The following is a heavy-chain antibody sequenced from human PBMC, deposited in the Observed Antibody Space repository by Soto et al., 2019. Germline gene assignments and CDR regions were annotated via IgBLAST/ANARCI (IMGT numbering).Heavy chain of an antibody. J-gene: IGHJ4*02. CDR1: GFTFSSYG. CDR2: ISYDGSNK. Sequence: GGSLRLSCAASGFTFSSYGMHWVRQAPGKGLEWVAVISYDGSNKYYADSVKGRFTISRDNSKNTLYLQMNSLRAEDTAVYYCARDIASGQRWLQLIDYWGQGTLVTVSS. V-gene: IGHV3-30*03. CDR3: ARDIASGQRWLQLIDY. D-gene: IGHD5-12*01.